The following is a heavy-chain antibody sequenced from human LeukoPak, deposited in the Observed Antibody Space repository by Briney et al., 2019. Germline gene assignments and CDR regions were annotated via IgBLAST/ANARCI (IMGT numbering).Heavy chain of an antibody. CDR1: GYTFNHHG. J-gene: IGHJ4*02. Sequence: GASVKVSCKASGYTFNHHGISWVRQAPGQGLEWMGWISCYNGDTNYAQNLQGRVTMSTDTSTSTAYMELTGLRSDGTAVYYCVRDPTNTSGRYAYFDYWGQGTLVTVSS. CDR2: ISCYNGDT. D-gene: IGHD6-19*01. V-gene: IGHV1-18*01. CDR3: VRDPTNTSGRYAYFDY.